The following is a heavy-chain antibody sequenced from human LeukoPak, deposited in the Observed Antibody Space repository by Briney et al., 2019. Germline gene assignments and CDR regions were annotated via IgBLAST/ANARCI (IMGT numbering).Heavy chain of an antibody. CDR1: GFTFSSYW. CDR2: INSDGSST. CDR3: ARVGGSSGYYNGAFDI. J-gene: IGHJ3*02. Sequence: PRGSLRLSCAASGFTFSSYWMHWVRQAPGKGLVWVSRINSDGSSTSYADSVKGRFTISRDNAKNTLYLQMNSLRAEDTAVYYCARVGGSSGYYNGAFDIWGQGTMVTVS. D-gene: IGHD3-22*01. V-gene: IGHV3-74*01.